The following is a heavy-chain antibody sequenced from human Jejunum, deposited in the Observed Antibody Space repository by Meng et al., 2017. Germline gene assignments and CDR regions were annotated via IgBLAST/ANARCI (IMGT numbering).Heavy chain of an antibody. Sequence: QVQRRGAGPGLVKPSGTLSLTCTVSGVSTTAPFYWTWIRQAPGKGLEWIGEVWPSGATYYTPSLSSRITISIDTSNNQFSLEVAFLTAADTAVYYCARAIRERYFDSWGQGTLVTVSS. D-gene: IGHD1-14*01. V-gene: IGHV4-4*02. J-gene: IGHJ4*02. CDR2: VWPSGAT. CDR1: GVSTTAPFY. CDR3: ARAIRERYFDS.